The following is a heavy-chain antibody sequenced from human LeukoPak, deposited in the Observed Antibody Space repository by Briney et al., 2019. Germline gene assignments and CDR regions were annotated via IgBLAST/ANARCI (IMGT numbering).Heavy chain of an antibody. CDR3: ARATNGRFDI. D-gene: IGHD2-8*01. J-gene: IGHJ3*02. V-gene: IGHV3-21*01. CDR1: GFTFSSYS. Sequence: GGSLRLSCAASGFTFSSYSMNWVRQAPGKGLEWVSFISSSTSYISYADSVKGRFTISRDNAKSSLWLQMNSLRAEDTAGYYCARATNGRFDIWGQGTMVTVSS. CDR2: ISSSTSYI.